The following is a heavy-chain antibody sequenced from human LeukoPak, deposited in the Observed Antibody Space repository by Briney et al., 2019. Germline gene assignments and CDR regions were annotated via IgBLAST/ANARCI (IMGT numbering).Heavy chain of an antibody. V-gene: IGHV3-21*01. Sequence: GGSLRLSCAASGFTFSTYAMSWARQAPGEGLEWVSAISSGGTYTYHADSVKGRFTISRDNAKNSLYLQMNSLRAEDTAVYYGARLSDAFDIWGQGTMVTVSS. CDR2: ISSGGTYT. CDR3: ARLSDAFDI. J-gene: IGHJ3*02. CDR1: GFTFSTYA.